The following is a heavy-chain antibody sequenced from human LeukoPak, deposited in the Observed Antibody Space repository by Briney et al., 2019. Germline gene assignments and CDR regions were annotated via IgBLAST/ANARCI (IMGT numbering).Heavy chain of an antibody. CDR3: ARGYSTYVYAFDI. J-gene: IGHJ3*02. Sequence: GGSLRLSCAASGFTFSSYAMLWVRQAPGKGLKWVAVISYDGSNKYYADSVKGRFTISRDNSKNTLYLQMNSLRAEDTAVSYCARGYSTYVYAFDIWGQGTMVTVSS. V-gene: IGHV3-30-3*01. CDR2: ISYDGSNK. D-gene: IGHD4-11*01. CDR1: GFTFSSYA.